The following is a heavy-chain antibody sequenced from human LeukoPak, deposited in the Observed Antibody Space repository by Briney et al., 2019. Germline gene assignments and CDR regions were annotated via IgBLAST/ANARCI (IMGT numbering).Heavy chain of an antibody. D-gene: IGHD4-17*01. V-gene: IGHV3-23*01. J-gene: IGHJ4*02. CDR3: VRGSYGAYDY. CDR2: ISVSGADT. CDR1: GFAFTNYV. Sequence: GGSLRLSCAASGFAFTNYVMTWVRQAPGKGLEWLSGISVSGADTYYADSVKGRFTISRDNSKNTLYLQMNSLRAEDTAVYYCVRGSYGAYDYWGQGSLVTVSS.